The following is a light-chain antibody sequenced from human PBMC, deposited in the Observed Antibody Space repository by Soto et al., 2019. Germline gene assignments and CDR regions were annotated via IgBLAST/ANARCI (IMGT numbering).Light chain of an antibody. V-gene: IGKV3-20*01. CDR3: QQYGSF. CDR2: GAS. CDR1: QSVSSSY. J-gene: IGKJ3*01. Sequence: EIVLTQSPGTLSLSPGERATLSCRASQSVSSSYLAWYQQKPGQAPRLLIYGASSRATGIPDRFSGSGSGTDFASTISTLEPEDFAVYYCQQYGSFFGPGTKVDIK.